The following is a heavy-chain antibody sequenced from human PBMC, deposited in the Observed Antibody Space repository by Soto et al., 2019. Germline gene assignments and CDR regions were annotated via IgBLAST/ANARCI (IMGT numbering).Heavy chain of an antibody. D-gene: IGHD2-2*01. CDR1: GYTFTSYA. CDR2: INPNSGGT. Sequence: ASVKVSCKASGYTFTSYAMHWVRQAPGQRLEWMGWINPNSGGTNYAQKFQGWVTMTRDTSISTAYMELSRLRSDDTAVYYCARDLIEYCSSTSCVPFSYGMDVWGQGTTVTVSS. CDR3: ARDLIEYCSSTSCVPFSYGMDV. J-gene: IGHJ6*02. V-gene: IGHV1-2*04.